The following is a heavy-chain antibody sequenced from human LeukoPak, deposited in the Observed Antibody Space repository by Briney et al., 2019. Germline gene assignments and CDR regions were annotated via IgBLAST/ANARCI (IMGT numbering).Heavy chain of an antibody. V-gene: IGHV1-69*04. J-gene: IGHJ4*02. CDR3: ARDGDLGFDY. CDR1: GYTFTDYY. Sequence: GASVKVSCKASGYTFTDYYMHWVRQAPGQGLEWMGRIIPILGIANYAQKFQGRVTITADKSTSTAYMELSSLRSEDTAVYYCARDGDLGFDYWGQRTLVTVSS. CDR2: IIPILGIA. D-gene: IGHD4-17*01.